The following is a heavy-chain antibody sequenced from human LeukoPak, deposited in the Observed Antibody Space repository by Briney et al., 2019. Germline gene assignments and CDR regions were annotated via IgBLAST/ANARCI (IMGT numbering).Heavy chain of an antibody. CDR1: GGTLSNTV. V-gene: IGHV1-69*04. J-gene: IGHJ4*02. CDR2: IIPVLVST. D-gene: IGHD5-18*01. CDR3: ARANTGGYSYGSYYFDY. Sequence: GASVKVSCKGSGGTLSNTVITWVRQAPGQGLEWMGRIIPVLVSTNYAPQFHARVTITADKSTNTAYMDLSSLTSEDTAVYYCARANTGGYSYGSYYFDYWGQGTLVTVSS.